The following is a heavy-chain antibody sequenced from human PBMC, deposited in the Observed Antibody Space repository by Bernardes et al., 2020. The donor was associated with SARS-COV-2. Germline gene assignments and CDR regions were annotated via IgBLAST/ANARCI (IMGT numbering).Heavy chain of an antibody. CDR1: GFTFSSYW. J-gene: IGHJ4*02. D-gene: IGHD6-13*01. CDR2: IKQDGSET. CDR3: ARCHSSSWYFDY. V-gene: IGHV3-7*01. Sequence: GGSLRLSCAASGFTFSSYWMNWVRQAPGKGLEWVANIKQDGSETYYVDSVKGRFTISRDNAKNSLYLQMNSLRAEDTAVYYCARCHSSSWYFDYWGQGTLVTV.